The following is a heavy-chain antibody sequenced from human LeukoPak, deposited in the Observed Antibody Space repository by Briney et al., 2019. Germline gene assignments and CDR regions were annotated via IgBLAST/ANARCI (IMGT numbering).Heavy chain of an antibody. CDR3: ARDGGYGMDV. Sequence: GGSLRLSCAASGFTFSSYGMSWVRQAPGKRLEWVSAIGGRDGSTYYADSVKGRFTISRDNSKNTLYVQMNSLRAEDTAVYYCARDGGYGMDVWGQGTTVTVSS. CDR2: IGGRDGST. D-gene: IGHD3-16*01. V-gene: IGHV3-23*01. J-gene: IGHJ6*02. CDR1: GFTFSSYG.